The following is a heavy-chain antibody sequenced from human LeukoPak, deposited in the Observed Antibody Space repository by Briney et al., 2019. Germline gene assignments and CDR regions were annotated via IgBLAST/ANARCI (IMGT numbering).Heavy chain of an antibody. J-gene: IGHJ3*02. CDR1: NDSITSYS. CDR3: ATSDGYPYIDAFDI. Sequence: SETLSLTCTVSNDSITSYSWNWIRQPPGKGLEWIGSIYYSGSADYIPSLRNRLTTSVDTSKNEFSLKLSSVSAADTAVYYCATSDGYPYIDAFDIWGQGTMVTVSS. V-gene: IGHV4-59*01. D-gene: IGHD2-21*01. CDR2: IYYSGSA.